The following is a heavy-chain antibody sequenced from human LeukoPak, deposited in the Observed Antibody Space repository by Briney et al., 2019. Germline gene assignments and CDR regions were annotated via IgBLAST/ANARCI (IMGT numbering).Heavy chain of an antibody. D-gene: IGHD2-2*01. J-gene: IGHJ6*02. Sequence: SETLSLTCTVSGGSISSYYWSWIRQPPGKGLEWIGYIYYSGSTNYNPSLKSRATISVETSKNQCCLKRSSVTAAGTAVYYCARVVVPAAMGGMDVWGQGTTVSVSS. CDR2: IYYSGST. V-gene: IGHV4-59*01. CDR3: ARVVVPAAMGGMDV. CDR1: GGSISSYY.